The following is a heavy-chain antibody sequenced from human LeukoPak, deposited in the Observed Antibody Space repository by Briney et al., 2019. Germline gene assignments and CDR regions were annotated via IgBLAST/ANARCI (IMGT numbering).Heavy chain of an antibody. CDR1: GYTFTGYY. D-gene: IGHD2-15*01. CDR3: ARDMLYCSGGSCYSSDRFDY. Sequence: ASVKVSCKASGYTFTGYYMHWVRQAPGQGLEWMGWINPNSGGTNYAQKFQGRVTMTRDTSISTAYMELSRLRSDDTAVYYCARDMLYCSGGSCYSSDRFDYWGQGTLLTVSS. V-gene: IGHV1-2*02. CDR2: INPNSGGT. J-gene: IGHJ4*02.